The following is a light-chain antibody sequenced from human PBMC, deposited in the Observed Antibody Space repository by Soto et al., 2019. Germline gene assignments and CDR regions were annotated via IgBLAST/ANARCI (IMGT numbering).Light chain of an antibody. CDR1: SSYIGPYDH. J-gene: IGLJ1*01. V-gene: IGLV2-11*01. CDR2: AVS. Sequence: QSALTQPRSVSGSPGQSVTISCTRTSSYIGPYDHVAWYQQHPGKAPKLIIFAVSKRPSGVPDRFSGSKSGNTASLTISGLQAEDEAEYFCSAYGGSDTLFVFGNGTKVTVL. CDR3: SAYGGSDTLFV.